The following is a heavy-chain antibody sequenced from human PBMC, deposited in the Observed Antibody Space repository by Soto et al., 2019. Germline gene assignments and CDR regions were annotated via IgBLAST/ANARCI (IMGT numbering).Heavy chain of an antibody. J-gene: IGHJ4*02. CDR1: GFTFSSYA. D-gene: IGHD3-9*01. CDR3: AKGRGQLRYFDWSGPFDY. V-gene: IGHV3-23*01. Sequence: GSLRLSCAASGFTFSSYAMSWVRQAPGKGLEWVSAISGSGGSTYYADSVKGRFTISRDNSKNTLYLQMNSLRAEDTAVYYCAKGRGQLRYFDWSGPFDYWGQGTLVTVSS. CDR2: ISGSGGST.